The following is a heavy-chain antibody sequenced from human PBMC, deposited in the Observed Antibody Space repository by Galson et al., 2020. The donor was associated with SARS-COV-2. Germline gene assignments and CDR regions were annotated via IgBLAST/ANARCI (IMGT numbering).Heavy chain of an antibody. D-gene: IGHD5-18*01. CDR3: AIIERDKAMDPSGLYSDGMDV. CDR1: GGSVSSGSYY. CDR2: IYYSGST. V-gene: IGHV4-61*01. J-gene: IGHJ6*02. Sequence: SETLSLTCTVSGGSVSSGSYYWSWIRQPPGKGLEWIGYIYYSGSTNYNPSLKSRVTISVDTSKNQFSLKLSSVTAADTAVYYCAIIERDKAMDPSGLYSDGMDVWGQGTTVTVAS.